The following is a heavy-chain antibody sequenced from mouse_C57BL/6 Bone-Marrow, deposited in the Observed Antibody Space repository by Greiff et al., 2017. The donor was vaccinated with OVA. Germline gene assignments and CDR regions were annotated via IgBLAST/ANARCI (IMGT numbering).Heavy chain of an antibody. Sequence: QVQLQQSGPELVKPGASVKLSCKASGYTFTSYDINWVKQRPGQGLEWIGWIYPRDGSTKYNEKFKGKATLTVDTSSSTAYMELHSLTSEDSAVYFCARDGSSSHWYFDVWGTGTTVTVSS. CDR3: ARDGSSSHWYFDV. D-gene: IGHD1-1*01. J-gene: IGHJ1*03. V-gene: IGHV1-85*01. CDR2: IYPRDGST. CDR1: GYTFTSYD.